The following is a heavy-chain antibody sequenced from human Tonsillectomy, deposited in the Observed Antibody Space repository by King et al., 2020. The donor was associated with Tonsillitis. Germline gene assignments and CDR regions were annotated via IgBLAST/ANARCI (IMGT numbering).Heavy chain of an antibody. V-gene: IGHV7-4-1*02. J-gene: IGHJ6*02. CDR3: ARSANYAMDV. Sequence: QLVQSGSELKKPGASVKVSCKASGYTFTGNAINWVRQAPGQGPEWVGWINTDTGNPTYAQGFTGRFVFSLDTSVSTAYVQITTLKADDTAVYFCARSANYAMDVWGQGTTVTVSS. CDR1: GYTFTGNA. CDR2: INTDTGNP.